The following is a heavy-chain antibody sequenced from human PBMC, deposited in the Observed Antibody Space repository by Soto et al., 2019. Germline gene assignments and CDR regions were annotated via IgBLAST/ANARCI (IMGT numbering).Heavy chain of an antibody. Sequence: GGCMRLSCAASGLSFSSYAMSWVRQAPGKGLEWVSAISGSGGSTYYADSVKGRFTISRDNSKNTLYLQMNSLRAEDTAVYYCAQDLSLYCSSTSCPDYWGQGTLVTVSS. CDR2: ISGSGGST. CDR3: AQDLSLYCSSTSCPDY. J-gene: IGHJ4*02. V-gene: IGHV3-23*01. D-gene: IGHD2-2*01. CDR1: GLSFSSYA.